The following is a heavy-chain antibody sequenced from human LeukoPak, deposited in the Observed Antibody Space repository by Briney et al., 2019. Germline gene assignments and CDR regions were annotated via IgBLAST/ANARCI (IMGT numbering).Heavy chain of an antibody. CDR3: ARVRSSWTFDAFDI. J-gene: IGHJ3*02. V-gene: IGHV3-30-3*01. CDR1: GFSFSNYP. D-gene: IGHD6-13*01. CDR2: ISNVGTNK. Sequence: GGSLRLSCAASGFSFSNYPMHWVRQAPGTGLEWVATISNVGTNKFCADSVKGRFTISRDNAKNSLYLQMNSLRAEDTAVYYCARVRSSWTFDAFDIWGQGTMVTVSS.